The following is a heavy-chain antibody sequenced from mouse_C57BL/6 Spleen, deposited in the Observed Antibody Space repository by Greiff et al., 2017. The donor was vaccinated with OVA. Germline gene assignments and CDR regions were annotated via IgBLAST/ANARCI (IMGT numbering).Heavy chain of an antibody. CDR2: INPNNGGT. V-gene: IGHV1-26*01. Sequence: VQLQQSGPELVKPGASVKISCKASGYTFTDYYMNWVKQSHGKSLEWIGDINPNNGGTSYNQKFKGKATLTVDKSSSTAYMELRSLTSEDSAVYYCARRMVTTSFDYWGQGTTLTVSS. CDR3: ARRMVTTSFDY. D-gene: IGHD2-3*01. J-gene: IGHJ2*01. CDR1: GYTFTDYY.